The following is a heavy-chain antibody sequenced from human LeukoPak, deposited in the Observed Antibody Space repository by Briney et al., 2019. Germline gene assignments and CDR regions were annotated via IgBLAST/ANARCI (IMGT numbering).Heavy chain of an antibody. J-gene: IGHJ4*02. CDR3: ARDDMIAVSGNGGDY. D-gene: IGHD3-22*01. Sequence: ASVKVSCKASGYTFTTYGITWVRQAPGQGLEWMGWISAYNGNTKYAQKFQGRVTMTTDTSTNTAHMEVRSLRSDDTAVYYCARDDMIAVSGNGGDYWGQGTLVTVSS. CDR1: GYTFTTYG. CDR2: ISAYNGNT. V-gene: IGHV1-18*01.